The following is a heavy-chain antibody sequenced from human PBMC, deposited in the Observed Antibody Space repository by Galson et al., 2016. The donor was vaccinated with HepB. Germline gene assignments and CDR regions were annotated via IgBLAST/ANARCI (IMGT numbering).Heavy chain of an antibody. CDR3: AQVGGPPGYNYPAPFDN. J-gene: IGHJ4*02. CDR2: ISRTSST. D-gene: IGHD5-24*01. CDR1: GFTFSNYA. Sequence: SLRLSCAASGFTFSNYAMTWVRQPPGKGLEWVSGISRTSSTYYAESVRGRFTISRDNFRSTLTLQMNSLKAEDTALYYCAQVGGPPGYNYPAPFDNWGQGTLVTVSS. V-gene: IGHV3-23*01.